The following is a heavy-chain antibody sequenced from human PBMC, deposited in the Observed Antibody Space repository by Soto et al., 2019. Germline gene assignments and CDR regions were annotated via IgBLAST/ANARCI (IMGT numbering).Heavy chain of an antibody. Sequence: QVQLVESGGGVVQPGRSLRLSCAASGFTFSSYAMHWVRQAPGKGLEWVAVISYDGSNKYYADSVKGRFTISRDNSKNTLYLQMNSLRAVDTAVYYCAAGYSSGWSPFDYWGQGTLVTVSS. CDR3: AAGYSSGWSPFDY. D-gene: IGHD6-19*01. V-gene: IGHV3-30-3*01. CDR1: GFTFSSYA. CDR2: ISYDGSNK. J-gene: IGHJ4*02.